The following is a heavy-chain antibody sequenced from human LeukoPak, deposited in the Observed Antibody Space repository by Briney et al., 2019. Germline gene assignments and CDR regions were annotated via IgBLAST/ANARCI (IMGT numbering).Heavy chain of an antibody. Sequence: SETLSLTCTVSGGSISSYYWSWIRQPAGKGLGWIGRIYTSGSTNYNPSLKSRVTMSVDTSKNQFSLKLSSVTAADTAVYYCAIKPYSSSSGAFDIWGQGTMVTVSS. V-gene: IGHV4-4*07. CDR1: GGSISSYY. J-gene: IGHJ3*02. CDR3: AIKPYSSSSGAFDI. D-gene: IGHD6-6*01. CDR2: IYTSGST.